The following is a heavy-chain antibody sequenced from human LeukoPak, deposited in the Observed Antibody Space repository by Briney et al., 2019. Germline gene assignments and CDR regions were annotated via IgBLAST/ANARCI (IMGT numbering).Heavy chain of an antibody. CDR3: ARDLRGKDDY. Sequence: ASVKVSCKASGYTFTGYYVHWVRQAPGQGLEWIGWINPNSGGRKYAQKFQDRVTLTRDTSISTAYMELSGLRSVDTAVYYCARDLRGKDDYWGQGTLVTVSS. V-gene: IGHV1-2*02. D-gene: IGHD1-26*01. CDR1: GYTFTGYY. CDR2: INPNSGGR. J-gene: IGHJ4*02.